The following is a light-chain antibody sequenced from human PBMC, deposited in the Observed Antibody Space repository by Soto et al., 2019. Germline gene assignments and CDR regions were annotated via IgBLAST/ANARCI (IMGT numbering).Light chain of an antibody. Sequence: AIQMTQSPSSLSASVGDRVTITCRASQGIRNDLGWYQQKPGKAPKLLIYAASSLQSGVPSRFSGSGSGTDFTLTISSQQTEDFATYYCLQDDNSPWTFGQGTKVEIK. CDR3: LQDDNSPWT. CDR2: AAS. V-gene: IGKV1-6*01. J-gene: IGKJ1*01. CDR1: QGIRND.